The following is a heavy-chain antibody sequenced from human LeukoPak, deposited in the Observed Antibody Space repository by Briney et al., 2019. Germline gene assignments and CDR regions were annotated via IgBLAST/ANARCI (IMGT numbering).Heavy chain of an antibody. CDR1: GGSISSYY. Sequence: SETLSLTCTVSGGSISSYYWSWIRQPPGKGLEWIGRIYTSGSTNYNPSLKSRVTISVDTSKNQFSLKLSSVTAADTAVYYCASEEFDGYIVDWGQGTLVTVSS. CDR2: IYTSGST. CDR3: ASEEFDGYIVD. D-gene: IGHD3-10*01. J-gene: IGHJ4*02. V-gene: IGHV4-4*08.